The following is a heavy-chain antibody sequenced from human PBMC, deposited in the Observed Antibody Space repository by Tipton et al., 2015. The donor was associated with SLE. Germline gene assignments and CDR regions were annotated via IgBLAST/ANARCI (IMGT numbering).Heavy chain of an antibody. Sequence: TLSLTCAVYGGSFSNYYWNWIRQSPGMGLEWIGEINHTGNTDYNPSLKSRVTISVDTSKNQLSLTVNSVTAADTAVYYCARDQRYGYFDYWGQGKLVVVSS. J-gene: IGHJ4*02. CDR2: INHTGNT. D-gene: IGHD2-2*03. CDR1: GGSFSNYY. V-gene: IGHV4-34*01. CDR3: ARDQRYGYFDY.